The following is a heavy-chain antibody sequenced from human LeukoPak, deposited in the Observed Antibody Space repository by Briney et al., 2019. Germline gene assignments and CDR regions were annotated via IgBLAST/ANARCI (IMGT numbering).Heavy chain of an antibody. J-gene: IGHJ4*02. CDR1: GYPFTAYY. V-gene: IGHV1-2*02. CDR2: INPNSGGT. D-gene: IGHD6-13*01. CDR3: ASSVSSRWAIIDY. Sequence: ASVKVSCKASGYPFTAYYMHWVRQAPGQGLEWLGWINPNSGGTNYAQKFQGRVTMTRDTSITTAYMELSRLSADDTAVYYCASSVSSRWAIIDYWGQGTLVTVSS.